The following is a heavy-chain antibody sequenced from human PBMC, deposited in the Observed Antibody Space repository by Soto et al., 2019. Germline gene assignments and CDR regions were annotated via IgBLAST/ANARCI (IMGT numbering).Heavy chain of an antibody. D-gene: IGHD1-26*01. J-gene: IGHJ5*02. CDR2: FDPEDGET. Sequence: ASVKVSCKVSGYTLTELSMHWVRQAPGKGLEWMGGFDPEDGETIYAQKFQGRVTMTEDTSTDTAYMELTSVRSEDTALYYCATGSIGSWLFDPWGQGTLVTVSS. CDR3: ATGSIGSWLFDP. CDR1: GYTLTELS. V-gene: IGHV1-24*01.